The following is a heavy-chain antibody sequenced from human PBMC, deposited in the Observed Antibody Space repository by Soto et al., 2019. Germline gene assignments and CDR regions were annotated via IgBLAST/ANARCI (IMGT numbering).Heavy chain of an antibody. D-gene: IGHD6-19*01. CDR1: GLTFSSYA. CDR2: ISGSGGST. J-gene: IGHJ4*02. Sequence: HPGGSLRLSCAASGLTFSSYAMSWVRQAPGKGLEWVSAISGSGGSTYYADSVKGRFTISRDNSKNTLYLQMNSLRAEDTAVYYCAKEIYQWLAPDYWGQGTLVTVSS. CDR3: AKEIYQWLAPDY. V-gene: IGHV3-23*01.